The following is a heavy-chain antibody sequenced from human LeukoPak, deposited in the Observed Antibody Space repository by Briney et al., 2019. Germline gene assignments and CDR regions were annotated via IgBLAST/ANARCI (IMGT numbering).Heavy chain of an antibody. Sequence: GASVKVSCKASGGTFSSYAISWVRQAPGQGLEWMGGIIPIFGTANYAQKFQGRVTITADKSTSTAYMELSSLRSEDTAVYYCARDQWELLGYFDYWGQGTLVTVSS. CDR2: IIPIFGTA. V-gene: IGHV1-69*06. D-gene: IGHD1-26*01. CDR1: GGTFSSYA. CDR3: ARDQWELLGYFDY. J-gene: IGHJ4*02.